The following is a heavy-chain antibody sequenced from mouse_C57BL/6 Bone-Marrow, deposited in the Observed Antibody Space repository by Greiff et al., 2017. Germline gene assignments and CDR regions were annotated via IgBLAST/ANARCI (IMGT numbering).Heavy chain of an antibody. CDR2: IDPENGDT. Sequence: EVQLQQSGAELVRPGASVKLSCTASGFNIKDDYMHWVKQRPEQGLEWIGWIDPENGDTEYASKFQGKATITADTSSNTAYLQLSSLTSEDTAVYYCTTRVLWWGGYFDVWGTGTTVTVSS. J-gene: IGHJ1*03. CDR3: TTRVLWWGGYFDV. CDR1: GFNIKDDY. D-gene: IGHD1-1*02. V-gene: IGHV14-4*01.